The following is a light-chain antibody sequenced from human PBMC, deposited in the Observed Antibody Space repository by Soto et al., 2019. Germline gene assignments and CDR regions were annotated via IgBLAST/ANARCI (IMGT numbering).Light chain of an antibody. J-gene: IGLJ2*01. CDR2: DVS. CDR1: NSDVGGYNY. CDR3: SSYTSSGSRV. V-gene: IGLV2-14*01. Sequence: QSVLTQPASVSGSPGQSIAISCTGTNSDVGGYNYVSWYQQHPGKAPKLMIYDVSNRPSGVSDRFSGSKSGNTASLTISGLQAEDEADYYCSSYTSSGSRVFGGGTKRTVL.